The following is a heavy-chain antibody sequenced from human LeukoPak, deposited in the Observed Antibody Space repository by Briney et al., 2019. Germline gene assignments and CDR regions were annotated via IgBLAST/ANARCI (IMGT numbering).Heavy chain of an antibody. CDR2: ISYDGSNK. D-gene: IGHD6-13*01. Sequence: GGSLRLSCAASGFTFSSYGMHWVRQAPGKGLEGVAVISYDGSNKYYADSVKGRFTISRDNSKNTLYLQMNSLRAEDTAVYYCASQMAAAARWGQGTLVTVSS. J-gene: IGHJ4*02. CDR3: ASQMAAAAR. V-gene: IGHV3-30*03. CDR1: GFTFSSYG.